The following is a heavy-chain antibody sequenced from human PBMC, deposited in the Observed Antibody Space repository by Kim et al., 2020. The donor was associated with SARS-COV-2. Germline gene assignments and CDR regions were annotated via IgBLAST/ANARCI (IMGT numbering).Heavy chain of an antibody. J-gene: IGHJ1*01. CDR3: STGSCYSVASGCRY. V-gene: IGHV4-34*01. CDR2: INYSRGT. CDR1: GGSFSGYY. Sequence: SETLSLTCTVYGGSFSGYYCSWIRRHPRKGVEGIGEINYSRGTNYNPPPQNRLTTSLDTSKNNFSLQLSSVTAADTAADYCSTGSCYSVASGCRYWGQG. D-gene: IGHD2-15*01.